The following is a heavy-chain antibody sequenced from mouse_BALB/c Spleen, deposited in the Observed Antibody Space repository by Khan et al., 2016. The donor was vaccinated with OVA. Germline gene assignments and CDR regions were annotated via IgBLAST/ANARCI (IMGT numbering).Heavy chain of an antibody. V-gene: IGHV9-2-1*01. CDR2: INTETGEP. J-gene: IGHJ4*01. CDR3: AKKYELAMDY. Sequence: QIQLVQSGPDLKKPGETVRISCKASGYTFTDYSMNWVKQAPGKDVKWMGWINTETGEPTYADDFKGRFAFSLETSASTAYLQINNLKNEDTATXFCAKKYELAMDYWGQGTSVTFSS. D-gene: IGHD2-14*01. CDR1: GYTFTDYS.